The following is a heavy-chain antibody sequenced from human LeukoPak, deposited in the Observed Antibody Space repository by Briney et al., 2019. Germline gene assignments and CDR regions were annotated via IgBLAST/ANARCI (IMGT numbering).Heavy chain of an antibody. Sequence: SETLSLTCAVSGYSISSDNWWGWIRQPPGKGLEWIGYIHYSGITYYGPSLKSRVTLSVDTSKNQFSLRLSSVTAVDTAVYYCARKPNAVYWFDPWGQGTLVTVSS. J-gene: IGHJ5*02. D-gene: IGHD4/OR15-4a*01. CDR1: GYSISSDNW. V-gene: IGHV4-28*01. CDR3: ARKPNAVYWFDP. CDR2: IHYSGIT.